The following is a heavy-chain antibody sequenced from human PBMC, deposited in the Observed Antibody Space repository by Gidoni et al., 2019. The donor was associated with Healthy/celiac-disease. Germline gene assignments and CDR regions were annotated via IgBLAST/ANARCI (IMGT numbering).Heavy chain of an antibody. CDR3: ASELITFGGVIVNDY. CDR2: IWYDGSNK. J-gene: IGHJ4*02. Sequence: APGKGLEWVAVIWYDGSNKYYADSVKGRFTISRDNSKNTLYLQMNSLRAEDTAVYYCASELITFGGVIVNDYWGQGTLVTVSS. D-gene: IGHD3-16*02. V-gene: IGHV3-33*01.